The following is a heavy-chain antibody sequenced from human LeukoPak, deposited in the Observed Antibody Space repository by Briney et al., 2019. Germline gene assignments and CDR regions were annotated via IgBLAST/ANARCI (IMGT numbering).Heavy chain of an antibody. V-gene: IGHV3-21*01. D-gene: IGHD5-12*01. CDR1: GFTFSSCT. CDR3: ASSRVATSDY. CDR2: ISSSGSDM. Sequence: PGGSLRLSCAASGFTFSSCTMNWVRQAPGEGLEWVSSISSSGSDMYYAESVKGRFTISRDNAKNSLYLQMNSLRAEDTALYYCASSRVATSDYWGQGTLVTVSS. J-gene: IGHJ4*02.